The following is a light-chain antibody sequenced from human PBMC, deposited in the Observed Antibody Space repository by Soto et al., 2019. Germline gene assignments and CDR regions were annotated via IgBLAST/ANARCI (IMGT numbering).Light chain of an antibody. CDR3: ASWDDSLNGPV. CDR1: SSNIGSNT. CDR2: SNN. V-gene: IGLV1-44*01. Sequence: QSVLTQPPSASGTPGQRVIISCSGSSSNIGSNTVNWYQQLPRTAPKLLIYSNNERPSGVPERFSGSKSGTSASLAISGLQSEDEADYYCASWDDSLNGPVFGGGTKVTVL. J-gene: IGLJ2*01.